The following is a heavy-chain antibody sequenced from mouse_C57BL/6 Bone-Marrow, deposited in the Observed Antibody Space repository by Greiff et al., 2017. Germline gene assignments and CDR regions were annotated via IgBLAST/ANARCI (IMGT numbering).Heavy chain of an antibody. V-gene: IGHV2-9-1*01. CDR3: ARNDPPYYGSSYVFAY. CDR1: GFSLTSYA. Sequence: QVQLKQSGPGLVAPSQSLSITCTVSGFSLTSYAISWVRQPPGKGLEWLGVIWTGGGTNYNSALKSRLSISKDNSKSTVFLKMNSLRTDDPARYYCARNDPPYYGSSYVFAYWGQGTLVTVSA. D-gene: IGHD1-1*01. CDR2: IWTGGGT. J-gene: IGHJ3*01.